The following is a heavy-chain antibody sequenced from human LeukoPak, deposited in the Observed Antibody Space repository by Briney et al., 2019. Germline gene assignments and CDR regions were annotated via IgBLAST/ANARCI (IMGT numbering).Heavy chain of an antibody. J-gene: IGHJ5*02. V-gene: IGHV4-4*07. CDR3: ARDPIFYCSGGSCYSNWFDP. CDR2: IYTSGST. Sequence: PSETLSLTCTVSGGSISSYYWSWIRQPAGKGLEWLGRIYTSGSTNYNPSLKSRVTMSVDTSKNRFSLKLSSVTAADTAVYYCARDPIFYCSGGSCYSNWFDPWGQGTLVTVSS. D-gene: IGHD2-15*01. CDR1: GGSISSYY.